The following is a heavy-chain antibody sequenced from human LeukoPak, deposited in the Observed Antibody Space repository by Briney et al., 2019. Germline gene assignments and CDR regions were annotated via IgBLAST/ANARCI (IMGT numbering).Heavy chain of an antibody. Sequence: PSETLSLTCTVSGGSMSSYYWSWVRQPAGKGLEWIGRIYTSGSTNYSPSLNSRVTMSVDTSKNQFTLHLSSVTAEDTAIYYCAISPGYGGDWYAYWGQGTLITVSS. D-gene: IGHD2-21*02. CDR2: IYTSGST. V-gene: IGHV4-4*07. J-gene: IGHJ4*02. CDR1: GGSMSSYY. CDR3: AISPGYGGDWYAY.